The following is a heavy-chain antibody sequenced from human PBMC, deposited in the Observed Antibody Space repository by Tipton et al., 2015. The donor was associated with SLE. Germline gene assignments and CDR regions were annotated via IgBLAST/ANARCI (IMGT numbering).Heavy chain of an antibody. CDR1: GGSISSSSYY. CDR2: IYYSGST. V-gene: IGHV4-39*01. CDR3: AGMYYYDSSGYSFDAFDI. J-gene: IGHJ3*02. Sequence: TLSLTCTVSGGSISSSSYYWGWIRQPPEKGLEWIGSIYYSGSTYYNPSLKSRVTISVDTSKNQFSLKLSSVTAADTAVYYCAGMYYYDSSGYSFDAFDIWGQGTMVTVSS. D-gene: IGHD3-22*01.